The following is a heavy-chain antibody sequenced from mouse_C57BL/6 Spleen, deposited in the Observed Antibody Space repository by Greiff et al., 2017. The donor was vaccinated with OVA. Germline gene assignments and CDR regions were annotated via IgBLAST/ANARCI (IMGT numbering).Heavy chain of an antibody. Sequence: VQLQQSVAELVRPGASVKLSCTASGFNIKNTYMHWVKQRPEQGLEWIGRIDPANGNTKYAPKFKGKATITADTSSNTAYLQLSILTSEDTAIYYGARHYYGSSYNFDYWGQGTTLTVSS. CDR1: GFNIKNTY. J-gene: IGHJ2*01. CDR2: IDPANGNT. CDR3: ARHYYGSSYNFDY. V-gene: IGHV14-3*01. D-gene: IGHD1-1*01.